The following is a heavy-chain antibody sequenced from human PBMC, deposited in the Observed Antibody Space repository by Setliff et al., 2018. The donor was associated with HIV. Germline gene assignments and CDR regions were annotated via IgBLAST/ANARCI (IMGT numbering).Heavy chain of an antibody. J-gene: IGHJ4*02. CDR2: ISNSGPA. CDR1: GDSIRSRSFY. Sequence: SETLSLTCSVLGDSIRSRSFYWSWVRQVPGKGLEWIGHISNSGPASYNPSLKNRLVILMNSTDNHFSLRLDFVTAADTAVYYCARAAYVWGTYRFSPFDFWGQGAQVTVS. CDR3: ARAAYVWGTYRFSPFDF. V-gene: IGHV4-31*03. D-gene: IGHD3-16*02.